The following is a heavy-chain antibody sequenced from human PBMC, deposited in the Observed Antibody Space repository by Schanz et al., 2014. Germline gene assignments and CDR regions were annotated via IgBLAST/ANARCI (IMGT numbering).Heavy chain of an antibody. Sequence: EVQLVESGGGLVKPGGSLRLSCEASEFTFSSYKMNWVRQAPGKGLEWVSSISSSGSYIHYADAVKGRFTISRDNAKNSLYLQMDSLRAEDTAVYYCSREEGWGIAAAGPKHYYYGRDVWRQWPAVTVSP. D-gene: IGHD6-13*01. J-gene: IGHJ6*01. CDR1: EFTFSSYK. V-gene: IGHV3-21*01. CDR3: SREEGWGIAAAGPKHYYYGRDV. CDR2: ISSSGSYI.